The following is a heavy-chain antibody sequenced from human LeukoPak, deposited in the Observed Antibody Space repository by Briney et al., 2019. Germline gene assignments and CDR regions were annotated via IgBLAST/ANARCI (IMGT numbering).Heavy chain of an antibody. V-gene: IGHV4-34*01. Sequence: SETLSLTCAVYGGSFSGYFWSWIRQPPGKGLEWIGSIYYSGSTYYNPSLKSRVTISVDTSKNQFSLKLSSVTAADTAVYYCARPYGSGSYGRFDYWGQGTLVTVSS. D-gene: IGHD3-10*01. CDR2: IYYSGST. CDR1: GGSFSGYF. J-gene: IGHJ4*02. CDR3: ARPYGSGSYGRFDY.